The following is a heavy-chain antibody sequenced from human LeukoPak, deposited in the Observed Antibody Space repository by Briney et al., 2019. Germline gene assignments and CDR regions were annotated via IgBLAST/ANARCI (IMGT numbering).Heavy chain of an antibody. Sequence: PSEALSLTCAVYGGSFSGYYWSWIRQPPGKGLEWIGEINHSGSTNYNPSLKSRVTISVDTSKNQFSLKLSSVTAADTAVYYCARVEIAVSLRFDYWGQGTRVPVSS. CDR2: INHSGST. V-gene: IGHV4-34*01. CDR3: ARVEIAVSLRFDY. D-gene: IGHD5-24*01. CDR1: GGSFSGYY. J-gene: IGHJ4*02.